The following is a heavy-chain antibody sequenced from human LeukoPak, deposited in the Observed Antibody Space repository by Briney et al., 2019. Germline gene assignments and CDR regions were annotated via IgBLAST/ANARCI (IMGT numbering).Heavy chain of an antibody. D-gene: IGHD3/OR15-3a*01. J-gene: IGHJ4*01. V-gene: IGHV1-2*02. CDR3: ARDPDPLDWGSFRYFDY. CDR1: GYTFTGYY. CDR2: INPNSGGT. Sequence: ASVDLSCKASGYTFTGYYMHWVRQAPGQGLEWMGWINPNSGGTNYAQKFQGRVTMTRDTSISTAYMELSRLRSDDTAVYYCARDPDPLDWGSFRYFDYWGQGSLLPVPS.